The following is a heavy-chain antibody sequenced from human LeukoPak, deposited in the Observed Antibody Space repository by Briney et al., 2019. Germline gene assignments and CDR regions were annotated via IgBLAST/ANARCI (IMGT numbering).Heavy chain of an antibody. J-gene: IGHJ6*02. Sequence: ASVKVSCKASGGTFSSYAMSWVRQAPGKGLEWVSAISGSGGSTYYADSVKGRFTISRDNSKNTLYLQMNSLRAEDTAVYYCAKDSAVAGPNYYYYGMDVWGQGTTVTVSS. CDR3: AKDSAVAGPNYYYYGMDV. CDR1: GGTFSSYA. D-gene: IGHD6-19*01. V-gene: IGHV3-23*01. CDR2: ISGSGGST.